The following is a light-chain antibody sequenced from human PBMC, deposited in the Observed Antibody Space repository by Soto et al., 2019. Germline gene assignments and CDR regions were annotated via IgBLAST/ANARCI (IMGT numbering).Light chain of an antibody. V-gene: IGLV2-14*01. CDR3: NSYTSASARV. CDR2: EVT. J-gene: IGLJ3*02. Sequence: QSALTQPASVSGSPGQSITISCTGTSSDVGAYNYVSWYQQYPGKAPKLIIYEVTNRPSGVSNRFSGSKSANTASLTISGLQAEEEADYYCNSYTSASARVFGGGTKLTVL. CDR1: SSDVGAYNY.